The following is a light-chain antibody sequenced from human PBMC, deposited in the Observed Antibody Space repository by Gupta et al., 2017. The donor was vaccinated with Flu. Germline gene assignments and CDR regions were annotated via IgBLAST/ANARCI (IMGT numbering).Light chain of an antibody. CDR2: GAS. Sequence: EIVLTQSPGTLSLSPGERATLSCRASQSVSSSYLAWYQQKPGQAPRLLIYGASSRATGIPDRFSGSGSGRDFTLTISRLEPEDFAVYYCQQEGSSPLTFGQGTRLEIK. V-gene: IGKV3-20*01. J-gene: IGKJ5*01. CDR3: QQEGSSPLT. CDR1: QSVSSSY.